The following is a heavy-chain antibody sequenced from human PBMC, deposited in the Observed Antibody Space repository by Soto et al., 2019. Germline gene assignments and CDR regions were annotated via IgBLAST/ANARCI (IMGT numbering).Heavy chain of an antibody. Sequence: SVKVSCKASGGTFSSYAISWVRQAPGQGLEWMGGIIPIFGTANYAQKFQGRVTITADESTSTAYMEQSSLRSPDPAVYYCGRGGGVRYFDWLLPFDYLCPGVLVDVFS. J-gene: IGHJ4*01. CDR3: GRGGGVRYFDWLLPFDY. CDR2: IIPIFGTA. D-gene: IGHD3-9*01. V-gene: IGHV1-69*13. CDR1: GGTFSSYA.